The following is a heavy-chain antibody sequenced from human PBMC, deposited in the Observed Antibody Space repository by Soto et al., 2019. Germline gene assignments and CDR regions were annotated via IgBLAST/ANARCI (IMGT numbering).Heavy chain of an antibody. J-gene: IGHJ4*02. CDR1: GYTFTGYY. Sequence: ASVKVSCKASGYTFTGYYMHWVRQAPGQGXEWMGWINPNSGGTNYAQKFQGRVTMTRDTSISTAYMELSRLRSDDTAVYYCAREKVPMIVVVITDRPFDYWGQGTLVTVSS. V-gene: IGHV1-2*02. D-gene: IGHD3-22*01. CDR3: AREKVPMIVVVITDRPFDY. CDR2: INPNSGGT.